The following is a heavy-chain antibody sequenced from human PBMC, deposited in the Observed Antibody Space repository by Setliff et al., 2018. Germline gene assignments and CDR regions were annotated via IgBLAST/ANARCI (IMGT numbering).Heavy chain of an antibody. CDR2: IYYSGAT. CDR3: ARAAKYDSSSYYGLWLDP. Sequence: SETLSLTCSVTGGSMTDFFWNWIRQPPGKGLEWIGFIYYSGATTYNPSLESRVTISVDTSKNQFSLKLNSVTAADTAVYYCARAAKYDSSSYYGLWLDPWGQGTLVTVSS. D-gene: IGHD3-22*01. CDR1: GGSMTDFF. J-gene: IGHJ5*02. V-gene: IGHV4-59*01.